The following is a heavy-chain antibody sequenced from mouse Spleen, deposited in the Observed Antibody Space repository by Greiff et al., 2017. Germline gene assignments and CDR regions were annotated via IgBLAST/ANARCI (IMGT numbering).Heavy chain of an antibody. V-gene: IGHV14-1*02. CDR3: VTGTWFAY. CDR2: IDPENGNT. Sequence: EVQRVESGAELVRPGALVKLSCKASGFNIKDYYMHWVKQRPEQGLEWIGWIDPENGNTIYDPKFQGKASITADTSSNTAYLQLSSLTSEDTAVYYCVTGTWFAYWGQGTLVTVSA. CDR1: GFNIKDYY. D-gene: IGHD4-1*01. J-gene: IGHJ3*01.